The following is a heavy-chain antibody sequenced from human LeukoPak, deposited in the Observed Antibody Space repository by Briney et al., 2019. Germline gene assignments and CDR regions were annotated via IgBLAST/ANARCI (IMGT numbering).Heavy chain of an antibody. CDR2: IYYSGST. V-gene: IGHV4-31*03. CDR3: ARGGSSRSFDY. Sequence: SETLSLTCTVSGGSISSGGYYWSWIRQHPGKGLEWIGYIYYSGSTYYNPSLKSRVTISVDTSKNQFSLKLSSVTAADTAVYYCARGGSSRSFDYWGQGTLVTVSS. D-gene: IGHD6-13*01. J-gene: IGHJ4*02. CDR1: GGSISSGGYY.